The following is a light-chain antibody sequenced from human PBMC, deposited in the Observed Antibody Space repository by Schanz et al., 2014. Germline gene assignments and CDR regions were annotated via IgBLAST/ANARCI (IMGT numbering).Light chain of an antibody. CDR1: QSVSSY. J-gene: IGKJ1*01. Sequence: EIVLTQSPATLSLSPGERATLSCRASQSVSSYLAWCQQKPGQAPKLLIYGASTRATGIPARFSGSGSGTEFTLTISSLQSEDFAVYYCQQYNNWPPLTFGQGTKVEIK. CDR2: GAS. CDR3: QQYNNWPPLT. V-gene: IGKV3-15*01.